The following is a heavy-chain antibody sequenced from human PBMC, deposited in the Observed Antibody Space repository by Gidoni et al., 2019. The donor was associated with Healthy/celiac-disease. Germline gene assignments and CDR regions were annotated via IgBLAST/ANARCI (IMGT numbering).Heavy chain of an antibody. D-gene: IGHD3-22*01. CDR1: GGTFSSYA. V-gene: IGHV1-69*01. J-gene: IGHJ5*02. CDR3: ARTYYYDSSGHGWFDP. CDR2: TIPTFGTA. Sequence: QVQLVQSGAEVKKPGSSVKVSCKSAGGTFSSYAISWVRQAPGQGLEWMGGTIPTFGTANYAQKFQCRVTITADESTSTAYMELSSLRSEDTAVYYCARTYYYDSSGHGWFDPWGQGTLVTVSS.